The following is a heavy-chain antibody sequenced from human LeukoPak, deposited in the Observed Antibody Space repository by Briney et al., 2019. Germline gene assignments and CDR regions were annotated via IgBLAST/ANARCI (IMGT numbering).Heavy chain of an antibody. Sequence: GGSLRLSCAASGLTFSSYSMNWVRQAPGKGLEWVSSISSSGNYIYYAESMNGRFPISRDNAKNSLYLQMNSLRAEDTAVYYCARDGYSSGWYDGYNYWGQGTLVTVSS. V-gene: IGHV3-21*04. CDR3: ARDGYSSGWYDGYNY. D-gene: IGHD6-19*01. CDR2: ISSSGNYI. J-gene: IGHJ4*02. CDR1: GLTFSSYS.